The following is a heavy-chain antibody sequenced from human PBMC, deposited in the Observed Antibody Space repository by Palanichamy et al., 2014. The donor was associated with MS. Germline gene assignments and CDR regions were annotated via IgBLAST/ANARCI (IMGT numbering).Heavy chain of an antibody. CDR1: GFTFSSYA. V-gene: IGHV3-23*01. CDR3: AKGNKDYYYGMDV. J-gene: IGHJ6*02. Sequence: EVQLLESGGGLVQPGGSLRLSCAASGFTFSSYAMSWVRQAPGKGLEWVSAISGSGGSTYYANSVKGRFTISRDNSKNTLYLQMNSLRAEDTAVYYCAKGNKDYYYGMDVWGQGTTVTVSS. CDR2: ISGSGGST.